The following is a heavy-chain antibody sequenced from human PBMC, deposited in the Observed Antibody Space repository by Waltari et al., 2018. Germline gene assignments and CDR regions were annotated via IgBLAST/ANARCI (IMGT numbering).Heavy chain of an antibody. CDR3: ATQRAGSPNDY. V-gene: IGHV3-53*01. D-gene: IGHD6-6*01. Sequence: EVQLVESGGGLIQPGGSLRLSCAASGFTVSSHYMSWVRQATGKGLEWVSVIYSGGSTYYADSVKGRFTISRDNSKNTLYLQMNSLRAEDTAVYYCATQRAGSPNDYWGQGTLVTVSS. J-gene: IGHJ4*02. CDR2: IYSGGST. CDR1: GFTVSSHY.